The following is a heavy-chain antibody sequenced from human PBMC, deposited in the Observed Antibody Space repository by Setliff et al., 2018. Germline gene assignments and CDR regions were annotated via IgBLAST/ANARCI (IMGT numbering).Heavy chain of an antibody. D-gene: IGHD6-13*01. V-gene: IGHV1-2*02. J-gene: IGHJ5*02. CDR1: GHTFTSYF. CDR2: INPNSGGT. CDR3: ARVRSSSWLVVNWFEP. Sequence: ASVKVSCKASGHTFTSYFMQWVRQAPGQGLEWMGMINPNSGGTNYAQKFQGRVTMTRDTSISTAYMELSRLRSDDTAVYYCARVRSSSWLVVNWFEPWGQGTLVTVSS.